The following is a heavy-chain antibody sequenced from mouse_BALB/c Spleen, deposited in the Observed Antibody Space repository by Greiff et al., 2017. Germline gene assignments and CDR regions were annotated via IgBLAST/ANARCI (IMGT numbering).Heavy chain of an antibody. CDR3: ARWPTALYAMDY. V-gene: IGHV1-7*01. CDR2: INPSTGYT. J-gene: IGHJ4*01. CDR1: GYTFTSYW. Sequence: QVQLKESGAELAKPGASVKMSCKASGYTFTSYWMHWVKQRPGQGLEWIGYINPSTGYTEYNQKFKDKATLTADKSSSTAYMQLSSLTSEDSAVYYCARWPTALYAMDYWGQGTSVTVSS. D-gene: IGHD1-2*01.